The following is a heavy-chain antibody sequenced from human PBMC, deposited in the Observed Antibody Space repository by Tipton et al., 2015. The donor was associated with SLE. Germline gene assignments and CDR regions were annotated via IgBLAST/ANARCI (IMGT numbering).Heavy chain of an antibody. V-gene: IGHV4-59*11. CDR1: GGSISSHY. J-gene: IGHJ6*03. Sequence: TLSLTCTVSGGSISSHYWSWIRQTPGKGLEWIGNIYYTGNTNYNPSLKSRVTISIDTSKDQFSLQVTSVTAADTAVYYCARERGEWLQNTYHTDVWGKGTTVTVSS. CDR2: IYYTGNT. D-gene: IGHD5-24*01. CDR3: ARERGEWLQNTYHTDV.